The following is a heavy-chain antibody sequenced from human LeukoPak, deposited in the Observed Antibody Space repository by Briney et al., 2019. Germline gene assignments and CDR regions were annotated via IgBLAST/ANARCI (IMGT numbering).Heavy chain of an antibody. CDR1: GFTFSSYA. CDR3: TTEMRTLDAFDI. Sequence: SGGSLRLSCAASGFTFSSYAMSWVRQAPGKGLEWVSAISGSGGSTYYADSVKGRFTISRDNSKNTLYLQMNSLKTEDTAVYYCTTEMRTLDAFDIWGQGTMVTVSS. J-gene: IGHJ3*02. V-gene: IGHV3-23*01. CDR2: ISGSGGST.